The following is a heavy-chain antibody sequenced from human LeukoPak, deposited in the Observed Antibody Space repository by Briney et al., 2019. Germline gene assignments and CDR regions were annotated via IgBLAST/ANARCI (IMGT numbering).Heavy chain of an antibody. Sequence: GRSLRLSCAASGFTFSSYGMHWVRQAPGKGLEWVAVIWYDGSNKYYADSVKGRFTISRDNSKNTLYLQMNSLRGEDTAVFYCAKDAAARPNYYSSMDAWGKGTTVTVSS. CDR1: GFTFSSYG. D-gene: IGHD6-6*01. CDR2: IWYDGSNK. CDR3: AKDAAARPNYYSSMDA. J-gene: IGHJ6*03. V-gene: IGHV3-33*06.